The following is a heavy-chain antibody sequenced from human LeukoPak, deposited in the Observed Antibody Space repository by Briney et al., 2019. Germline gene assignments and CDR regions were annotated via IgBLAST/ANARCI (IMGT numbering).Heavy chain of an antibody. J-gene: IGHJ6*02. V-gene: IGHV3-33*08. CDR1: GFTFSSYA. Sequence: GGSLRLSRAASGFTFSSYAMSWVRQPPGKGLEWVALIWFDGSKQYYADSVKGRVTISRDNSQGAVYLQMDSLRVEDTAVYYCARDGRTYSDFWSNYYYAWDVWGQGTTVIVSS. D-gene: IGHD3-3*01. CDR2: IWFDGSKQ. CDR3: ARDGRTYSDFWSNYYYAWDV.